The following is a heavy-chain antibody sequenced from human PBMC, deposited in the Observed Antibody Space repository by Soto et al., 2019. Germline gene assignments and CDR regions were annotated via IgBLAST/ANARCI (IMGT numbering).Heavy chain of an antibody. J-gene: IGHJ4*02. CDR3: AIHHNYGSGSYLLGGEKLDS. V-gene: IGHV1-24*01. Sequence: ASVKVSCKVSGYTLTELSMHWVRQAPGKGLEWMGGFDPEDGEAVYAQKFQGRVTMTEDTSTDTAYMDLSSLRSEDTAVYYCAIHHNYGSGSYLLGGEKLDSWGQGTLVTVSS. CDR2: FDPEDGEA. D-gene: IGHD3-10*01. CDR1: GYTLTELS.